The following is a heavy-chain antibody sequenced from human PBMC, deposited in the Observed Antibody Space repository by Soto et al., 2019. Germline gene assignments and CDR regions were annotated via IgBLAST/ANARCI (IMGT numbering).Heavy chain of an antibody. D-gene: IGHD5-18*01. CDR2: FDPEDGET. J-gene: IGHJ4*02. Sequence: ASVKVSCKVSGYTLTELSMHWVRQAPGKGLEWMGGFDPEDGETIYAQKFQGRVTMTEDTSTDTAYMELSSLRSEDTAVYYCATDSGYSYGYSPFDYWGQGTLVTVSS. CDR1: GYTLTELS. V-gene: IGHV1-24*01. CDR3: ATDSGYSYGYSPFDY.